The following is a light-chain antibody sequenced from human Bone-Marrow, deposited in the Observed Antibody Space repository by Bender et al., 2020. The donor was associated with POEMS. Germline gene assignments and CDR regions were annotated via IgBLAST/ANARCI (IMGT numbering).Light chain of an antibody. CDR2: EVS. J-gene: IGLJ1*01. V-gene: IGLV2-8*01. CDR1: SSDLGGYNY. Sequence: QSALTQPRSVSGSPGQSVTISCAGTSSDLGGYNYVSWYQQHPGKAPKLKIYEVSKRPSGVPDRFSGSKSGNTASLTVSGLQPEDEADYYCSSYAGSNNYVFGTGTKVTVL. CDR3: SSYAGSNNYV.